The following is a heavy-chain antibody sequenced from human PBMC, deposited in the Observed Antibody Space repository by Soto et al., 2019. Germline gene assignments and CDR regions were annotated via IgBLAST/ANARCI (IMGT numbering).Heavy chain of an antibody. J-gene: IGHJ6*02. Sequence: QVQLVESGGGVVQPGRSLRLSCAASGFTFSSYAMHWVRQAPGKGLEWVAVISYDGSNKYYADSVRGRFTISRDNSKNTLYLKMNSLRAEDTAVYYCARDLGWVEAAAYYGMDVWGQGTTVTVSS. V-gene: IGHV3-30-3*01. CDR1: GFTFSSYA. CDR3: ARDLGWVEAAAYYGMDV. D-gene: IGHD7-27*01. CDR2: ISYDGSNK.